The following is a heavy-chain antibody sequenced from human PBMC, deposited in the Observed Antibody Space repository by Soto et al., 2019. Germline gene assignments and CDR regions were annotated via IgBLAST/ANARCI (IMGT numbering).Heavy chain of an antibody. V-gene: IGHV1-69*01. CDR3: ARPRTPHSTNYYFDY. D-gene: IGHD6-13*01. CDR2: IIPIFGTA. CDR1: GGTFSSYA. J-gene: IGHJ4*02. Sequence: QVQLVQSGAEVKKPGSSVKVSCKASGGTFSSYAISWVRQAPGQGLEWMGGIIPIFGTANYAQKFQGRVTINAEESTSTAYMELSSLRSEDTAVYYCARPRTPHSTNYYFDYWGQGPLVTVSS.